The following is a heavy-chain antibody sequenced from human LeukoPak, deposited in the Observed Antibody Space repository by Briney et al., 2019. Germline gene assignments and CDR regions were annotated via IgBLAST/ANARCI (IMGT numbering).Heavy chain of an antibody. CDR3: ARAAYCGGDCYLFDY. V-gene: IGHV4-59*08. CDR1: GGSISSYY. J-gene: IGHJ4*02. D-gene: IGHD2-21*02. Sequence: PSETLSLTCTVSGGSISSYYWSWIRQPPGKGLEWIGYIYYSGSTNYNPSLKSRVTISVDTSKNQFSLRLSSVTAADTAVYYCARAAYCGGDCYLFDYWGQGTLVTVFS. CDR2: IYYSGST.